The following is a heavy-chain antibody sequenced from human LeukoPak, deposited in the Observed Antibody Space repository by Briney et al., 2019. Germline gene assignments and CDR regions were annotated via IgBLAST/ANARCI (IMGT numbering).Heavy chain of an antibody. CDR1: GFTFSNYA. V-gene: IGHV3-23*01. Sequence: PGGSLRLSCAASGFTFSNYAMSWVRQAPGKGLEWVSAISGSGGSIYYADSVKGRFTISRDNSKNTLYLQMNSLRADDTAVYFCARDRWGYSYGGDWGQGTLVTVSS. D-gene: IGHD5-18*01. CDR3: ARDRWGYSYGGD. CDR2: ISGSGGSI. J-gene: IGHJ4*02.